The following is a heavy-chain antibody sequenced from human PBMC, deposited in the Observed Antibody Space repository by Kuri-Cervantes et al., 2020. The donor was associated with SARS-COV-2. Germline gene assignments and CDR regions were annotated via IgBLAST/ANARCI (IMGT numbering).Heavy chain of an antibody. CDR3: ARDKRSLDFWSGYYSTRTRYWYFDL. V-gene: IGHV3-53*01. CDR2: IYSGGST. Sequence: GESLKISCADSGFTLSSYSMNWVRQAPGKGLEWVSVIYSGGSTYYADSVKGRFTISRDNSKNTLYLQMNSLRAEDTAVYYCARDKRSLDFWSGYYSTRTRYWYFDLWGRGTLVTVSS. D-gene: IGHD3-3*01. J-gene: IGHJ2*01. CDR1: GFTLSSYS.